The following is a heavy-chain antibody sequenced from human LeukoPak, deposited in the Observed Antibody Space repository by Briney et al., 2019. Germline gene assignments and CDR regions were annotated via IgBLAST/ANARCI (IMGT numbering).Heavy chain of an antibody. Sequence: GRSLRLSCAASGFTFSSYAMHWVRQAPGKGLEWVAVISFDGSNKYYADSVKGRFTISRDNSKNTLYLQMNSLRAEDTAVYYCARIEYYYGSGSYLAGSRAYGMDVWGQGTTVTVS. CDR1: GFTFSSYA. CDR3: ARIEYYYGSGSYLAGSRAYGMDV. D-gene: IGHD3-10*01. V-gene: IGHV3-30-3*01. CDR2: ISFDGSNK. J-gene: IGHJ6*02.